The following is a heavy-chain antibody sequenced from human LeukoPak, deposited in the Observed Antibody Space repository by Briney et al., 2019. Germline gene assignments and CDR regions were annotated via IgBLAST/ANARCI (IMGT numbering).Heavy chain of an antibody. CDR2: ISVYNGNT. CDR1: GYTFTSYG. J-gene: IGHJ3*02. D-gene: IGHD3-22*01. CDR3: ARDSSGYYDSGAFDI. V-gene: IGHV1-18*01. Sequence: ASVEVSCKASGYTFTSYGISWVRQAPGQGLEWMGWISVYNGNTNYAQKLQGRVTMTTDTSTSTAYMELRSLRSDDTAVYYCARDSSGYYDSGAFDIWGQGTMVTVSS.